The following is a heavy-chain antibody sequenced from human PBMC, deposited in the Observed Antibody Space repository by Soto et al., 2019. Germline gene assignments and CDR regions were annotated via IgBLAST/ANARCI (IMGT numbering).Heavy chain of an antibody. D-gene: IGHD2-2*01. CDR1: GPSLSPNY. CDR2: IYYAGTT. V-gene: IGHV4-59*08. Sequence: QAQLQESGPGLVKPLETLSLRCSVSGPSLSPNYCSWIRQPPGKGLEWIGYIYYAGTTTYNPSLKSRLTISLNTSKNEVSLELTSVTVADTAVYYCARLGAFYQALDSWGQGTLVTVSS. J-gene: IGHJ4*02. CDR3: ARLGAFYQALDS.